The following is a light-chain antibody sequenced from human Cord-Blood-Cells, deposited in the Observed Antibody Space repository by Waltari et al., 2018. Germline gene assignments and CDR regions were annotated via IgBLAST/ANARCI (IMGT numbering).Light chain of an antibody. CDR1: SSNIGSNY. CDR2: RNK. Sequence: QSVLTQPPSASGTPGQRVTISCSGSSSNIGSNYVYWYQQLPGTAPKLLIYRNKPRPSGVPARFPGSKSGTSASLAISGLRSEDEAEYYCAAWDDSLSGRVFGGGTKLTVL. CDR3: AAWDDSLSGRV. V-gene: IGLV1-47*01. J-gene: IGLJ2*01.